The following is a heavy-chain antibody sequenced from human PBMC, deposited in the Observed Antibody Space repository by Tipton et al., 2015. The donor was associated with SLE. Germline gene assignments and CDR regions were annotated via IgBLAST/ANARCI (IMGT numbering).Heavy chain of an antibody. CDR3: ARSPEGQWLDRIDY. Sequence: TLSLTCTVSGGSISSHYWSWIRQPPGKGLEWIGYIYYSASTNYNPSLKSRVTISVDTSKNQFSLKLSSVTAADTAVYYCARSPEGQWLDRIDYWGQGTLVTVSS. CDR2: IYYSAST. J-gene: IGHJ4*02. D-gene: IGHD6-19*01. CDR1: GGSISSHY. V-gene: IGHV4-59*11.